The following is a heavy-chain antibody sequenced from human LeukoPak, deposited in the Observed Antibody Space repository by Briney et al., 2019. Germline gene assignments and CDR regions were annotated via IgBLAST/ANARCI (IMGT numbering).Heavy chain of an antibody. D-gene: IGHD3-16*02. Sequence: ASVKVSCKVSGYTLTELSMHWVRQAPGKGLEWMGGFDPEDGETIYAQKFQGRVTMTEDTSTDTAYMELSSLRSEDTAVCYCATGPGPAPLMITFGGVIVYWGQGTLVTVSS. CDR3: ATGPGPAPLMITFGGVIVY. J-gene: IGHJ4*02. V-gene: IGHV1-24*01. CDR1: GYTLTELS. CDR2: FDPEDGET.